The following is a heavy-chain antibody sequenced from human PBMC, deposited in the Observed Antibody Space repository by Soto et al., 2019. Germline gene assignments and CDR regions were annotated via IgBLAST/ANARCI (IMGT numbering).Heavy chain of an antibody. D-gene: IGHD1-26*01. J-gene: IGHJ5*02. Sequence: PSETLSLTCAVYGGSFSGYYWSWIRQPPGKGLEWIGEINHSGSTNYNPSLKSRVTISVDTSKNQFSLKLSSVTAADTAVCYCALEGMAVGYWFDPWGQGTLVTVSS. CDR1: GGSFSGYY. CDR2: INHSGST. CDR3: ALEGMAVGYWFDP. V-gene: IGHV4-34*01.